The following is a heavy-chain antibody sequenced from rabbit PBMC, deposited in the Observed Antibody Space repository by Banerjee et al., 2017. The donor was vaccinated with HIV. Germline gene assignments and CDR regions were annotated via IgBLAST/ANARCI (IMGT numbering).Heavy chain of an antibody. CDR1: GFDFNYNT. CDR2: IYTGDGST. J-gene: IGHJ3*01. V-gene: IGHV1S47*01. CDR3: ARGFAYYGTRLDV. Sequence: QEQLVESGGGLVQPGGTLTLTCKASGFDFNYNTMCWVRQAPGKGLEWIGCIYTGDGSTYYASWVKGRFTISKTSSTTVTLQMTSLTAADTATYFCARGFAYYGTRLDVWGQGTLVTVS. D-gene: IGHD1-1*01.